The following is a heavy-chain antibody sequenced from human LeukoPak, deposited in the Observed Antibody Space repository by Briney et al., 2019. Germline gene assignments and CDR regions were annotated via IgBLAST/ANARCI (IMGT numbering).Heavy chain of an antibody. V-gene: IGHV4-59*12. D-gene: IGHD3-10*01. Sequence: SETLSLTCTVSDDSISDYYRGWIRQPPGKGLEWIGEIYHSGSTNYNPSLKSRVTISVDKSKNQFSLKLSSVTAADTAVYYCARADGSGSYSFDYWGQGTLVTVSS. J-gene: IGHJ4*02. CDR1: DDSISDYY. CDR2: IYHSGST. CDR3: ARADGSGSYSFDY.